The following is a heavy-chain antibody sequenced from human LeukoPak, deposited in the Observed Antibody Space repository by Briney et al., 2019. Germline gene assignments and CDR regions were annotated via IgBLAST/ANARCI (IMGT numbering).Heavy chain of an antibody. CDR3: ARAYYDFWSKNWFDP. V-gene: IGHV4-39*07. J-gene: IGHJ5*02. D-gene: IGHD3-3*01. Sequence: SETLSLTCTVSGGSISSSSYYWGWIRQPPGKGLEWIGSIYHSGSTYYNPSLKTRVTISVETSKNQFSLTVTSVTAADTAIYYCARAYYDFWSKNWFDPWGQGTLVTVSS. CDR2: IYHSGST. CDR1: GGSISSSSYY.